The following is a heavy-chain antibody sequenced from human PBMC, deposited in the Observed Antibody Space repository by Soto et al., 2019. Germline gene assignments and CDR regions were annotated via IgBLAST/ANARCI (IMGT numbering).Heavy chain of an antibody. V-gene: IGHV4-39*01. CDR2: IYYSGST. J-gene: IGHJ6*02. Sequence: SETLSLTCTVSGGSISSSSYYWGWIRQPPGKGLEWIGSIYYSGSTYYNPSLKSRVTISVDTSKNQFSLKLSSVTAADTAVYYCARLFDQRNITMVRGKGGYYYYGMDVWGQGTTVTVSS. CDR1: GGSISSSSYY. CDR3: ARLFDQRNITMVRGKGGYYYYGMDV. D-gene: IGHD3-10*01.